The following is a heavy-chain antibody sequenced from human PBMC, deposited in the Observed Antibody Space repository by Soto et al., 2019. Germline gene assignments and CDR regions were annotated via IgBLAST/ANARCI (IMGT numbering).Heavy chain of an antibody. Sequence: TPSVPWPLSGGSISSGGSYWTCIRQHTGNGLEWTGYIYYSGSTYYNPSLNSRVTISVDTSKNQFSLKLSSVTAADTAVYYCASDHIAESGFDPWGQGTLVTVSS. CDR1: GGSISSGGSY. D-gene: IGHD2-21*01. CDR3: ASDHIAESGFDP. V-gene: IGHV4-31*02. CDR2: IYYSGST. J-gene: IGHJ5*02.